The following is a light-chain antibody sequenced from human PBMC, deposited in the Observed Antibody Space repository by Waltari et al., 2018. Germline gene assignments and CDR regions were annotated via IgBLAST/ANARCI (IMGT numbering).Light chain of an antibody. V-gene: IGLV2-14*03. CDR2: DVV. Sequence: SALTQPASVSGSPGQSITLPCTGPSNDIGGYKYVSWYQLHTGKVPKLMIYDVVGRPSGVSDRFSGSKSGNTASLTISGLQTEDEADYYCSSYTSTSTFVFGSGTKVTVL. CDR1: SNDIGGYKY. J-gene: IGLJ1*01. CDR3: SSYTSTSTFV.